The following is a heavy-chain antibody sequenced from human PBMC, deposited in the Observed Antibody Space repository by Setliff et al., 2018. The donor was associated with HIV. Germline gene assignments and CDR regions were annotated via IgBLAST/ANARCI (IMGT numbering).Heavy chain of an antibody. V-gene: IGHV3-74*03. CDR2: INTGGSSA. J-gene: IGHJ5*01. CDR3: ARGGANPSWFDS. CDR1: GFTFSNPW. D-gene: IGHD3-16*01. Sequence: GASLKISCAASGFTFSNPWMHWVRQAPGKGLVWVSRINTGGSSATYADSVKGRFTNSRDNAKNTLYLQMDSLRAEDTAVYYCARGGANPSWFDSWGQGTLVTVSS.